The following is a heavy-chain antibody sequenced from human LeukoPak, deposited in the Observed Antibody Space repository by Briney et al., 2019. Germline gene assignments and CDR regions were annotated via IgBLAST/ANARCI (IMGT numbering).Heavy chain of an antibody. D-gene: IGHD3-3*01. CDR2: MNPNSGNT. J-gene: IGHJ3*02. CDR3: ARAPVTTIFGVVTNGGAFDI. Sequence: GASVKVSCKASGYTFTSYDINWVRQATGQGLEWMGWMNPNSGNTGYAQKFQGRVTMTRNTSISTAYMELSSLRSDDTAVYYCARAPVTTIFGVVTNGGAFDIWGQGTMVTVSS. V-gene: IGHV1-8*01. CDR1: GYTFTSYD.